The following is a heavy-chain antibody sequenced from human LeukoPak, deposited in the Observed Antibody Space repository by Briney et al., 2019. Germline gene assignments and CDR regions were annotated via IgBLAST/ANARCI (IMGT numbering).Heavy chain of an antibody. J-gene: IGHJ4*02. CDR3: ARAEDSGSYYDPGYFDY. CDR2: IYTSGSI. V-gene: IGHV4-61*02. Sequence: PSQTLSLTCTVSGGSISSGSYYWSWIRQPAGKGLEWIGRIYTSGSINYNPSLKSRVTISVDTSKNQFSLKLSSVTAADTAVYYCARAEDSGSYYDPGYFDYWGQGTLVTVSS. D-gene: IGHD1-26*01. CDR1: GGSISSGSYY.